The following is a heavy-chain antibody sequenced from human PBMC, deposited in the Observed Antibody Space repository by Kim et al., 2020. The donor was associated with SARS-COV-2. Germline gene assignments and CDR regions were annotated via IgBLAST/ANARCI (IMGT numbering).Heavy chain of an antibody. CDR2: IYYTGDT. V-gene: IGHV4-39*02. CDR3: ARLEYSSSSRLFDP. D-gene: IGHD6-6*01. Sequence: SETLSLTCTVSGGSVSSSNYYWGWIRQPPGKGLEWIGNIYYTGDTYYNPSLKSRVTISIDTSKNHFSLKLSSLTAADTAVYYCARLEYSSSSRLFDPWGPGTLVSGSS. J-gene: IGHJ5*02. CDR1: GGSVSSSNYY.